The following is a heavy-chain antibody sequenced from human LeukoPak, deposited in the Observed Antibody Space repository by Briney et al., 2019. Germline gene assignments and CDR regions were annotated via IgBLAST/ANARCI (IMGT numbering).Heavy chain of an antibody. V-gene: IGHV1-18*01. CDR1: GYTFTSYG. CDR2: ISAYDGNT. Sequence: ASWKVSCKAAGYTFTSYGISWVRQAPGQGLDWMGWISAYDGNTNYAQKLQGRVTMTTDTSTSTAYMELRSLRSDATAVYYCARFVVGGWYEGDYYYYYYMAVWGKGTTVTVSS. J-gene: IGHJ6*03. CDR3: ARFVVGGWYEGDYYYYYYMAV. D-gene: IGHD6-19*01.